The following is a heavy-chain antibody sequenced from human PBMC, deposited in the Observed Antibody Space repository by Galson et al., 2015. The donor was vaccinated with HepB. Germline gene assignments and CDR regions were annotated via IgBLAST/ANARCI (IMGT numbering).Heavy chain of an antibody. CDR2: IYSGGST. CDR3: ARLGYCRPTSCSHIGDH. D-gene: IGHD2-2*01. CDR1: GLTVSSNS. V-gene: IGHV3-66*01. Sequence: SLRLSCATSGLTVSSNSMSWVRQAPGKGLEWVSVIYSGGSTIYADSVKDRFTISRDSSMNTLYLQMNSLRAEDTAVYYCARLGYCRPTSCSHIGDHWGQGTLVTVSS. J-gene: IGHJ4*02.